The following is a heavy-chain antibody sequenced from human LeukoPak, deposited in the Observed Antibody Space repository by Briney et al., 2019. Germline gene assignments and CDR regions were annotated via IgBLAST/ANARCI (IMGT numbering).Heavy chain of an antibody. D-gene: IGHD5-12*01. CDR1: GFTFSSYS. CDR2: ISSSSSYI. Sequence: GGSLRLSCAASGFTFSSYSMNWVRQAPGKGLEWVSSISSSSSYIYYADSVKGRFTISRDNAKNSLYLQMNSLRAEDTAVYYCARGLEWLRGLDYWGQGTLVTVSS. J-gene: IGHJ4*02. V-gene: IGHV3-21*01. CDR3: ARGLEWLRGLDY.